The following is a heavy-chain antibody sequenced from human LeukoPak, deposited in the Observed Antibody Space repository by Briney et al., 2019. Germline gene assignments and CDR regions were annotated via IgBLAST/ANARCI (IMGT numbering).Heavy chain of an antibody. V-gene: IGHV3-23*01. CDR3: AKDVGISGSYLSYCDY. J-gene: IGHJ4*02. CDR2: ISGSGGST. D-gene: IGHD1-26*01. CDR1: GFTFSSYG. Sequence: PGGSLRLSCAASGFTFSSYGMSWVRQAPGRGLEWVSAISGSGGSTYYADSVKGRFTISRDNSKNTLYLQMNSLRAEDTAVFYCAKDVGISGSYLSYCDYWGQGTLVTVSS.